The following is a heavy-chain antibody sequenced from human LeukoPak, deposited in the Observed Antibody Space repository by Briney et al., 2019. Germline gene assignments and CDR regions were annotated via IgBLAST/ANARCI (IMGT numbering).Heavy chain of an antibody. V-gene: IGHV3-64*01. J-gene: IGHJ4*02. CDR1: GFTFSSYA. CDR2: ISSNGGST. CDR3: ARGERVVRGVIDY. D-gene: IGHD3-10*01. Sequence: GGSLRLSCAASGFTFSSYAMHWVRQAPGKGLEYVSAISSNGGSTYYANSVKGRFTISRDNSKNTLYLQMGSLRAEDMAVYYCARGERVVRGVIDYWGQGTLVTVSS.